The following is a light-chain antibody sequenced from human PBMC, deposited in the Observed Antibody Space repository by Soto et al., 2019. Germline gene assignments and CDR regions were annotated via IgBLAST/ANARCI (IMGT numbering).Light chain of an antibody. CDR1: SSNIGSNT. V-gene: IGLV1-44*01. Sequence: QSVLTQPPSASGTPGQRVTISCSGSSSNIGSNTVSWYQQLPQRAPKLLIFSNNQRPSGVPDRFPGSKSGTSASLAISGLQSEDEADYYCATWADGLNSYVFGTGTKVTVL. CDR2: SNN. J-gene: IGLJ1*01. CDR3: ATWADGLNSYV.